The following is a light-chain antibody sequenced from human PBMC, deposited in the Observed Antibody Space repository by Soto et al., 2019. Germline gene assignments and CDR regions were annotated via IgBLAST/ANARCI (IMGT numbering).Light chain of an antibody. CDR3: QHYNYWPYT. CDR2: DAS. Sequence: ETVMTQSPATLSVSPGESATLSCRASQTIDNTLAWYQRKPGQAPRLLIYDASTRATGVPARFSGSGSGTDFTPTISSLQSEDFAVYYCQHYNYWPYTFGQGTKVDIK. V-gene: IGKV3-15*01. J-gene: IGKJ2*01. CDR1: QTIDNT.